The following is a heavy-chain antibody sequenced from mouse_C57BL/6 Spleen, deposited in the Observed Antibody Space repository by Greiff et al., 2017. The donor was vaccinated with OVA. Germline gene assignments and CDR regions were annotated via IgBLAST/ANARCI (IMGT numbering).Heavy chain of an antibody. Sequence: EVQLVESGGGLVQPGRSLRLSCATSGFTFSDFYMEWVRQAPGKGLEWIAASRNKANDYTTEYSASVKGRFIVSRDTSPSILYLQRNALRAEDNAIYYCARDAAYYYGSSPCGYFDVWGKGTTVTVSS. J-gene: IGHJ1*03. CDR3: ARDAAYYYGSSPCGYFDV. D-gene: IGHD1-1*01. CDR2: SRNKANDYTT. CDR1: GFTFSDFY. V-gene: IGHV7-1*01.